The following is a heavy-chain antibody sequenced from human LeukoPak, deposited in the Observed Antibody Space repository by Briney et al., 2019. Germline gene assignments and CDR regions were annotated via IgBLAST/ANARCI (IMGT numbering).Heavy chain of an antibody. V-gene: IGHV4-31*03. CDR2: IYYSGST. CDR3: ARDSPHGVPTMVRGAKGNYYCGMDV. D-gene: IGHD3-10*01. CDR1: GASISSSGYY. Sequence: SETLSLTCIVSGASISSSGYYWGWIRQHPGKGLEWIGYIYYSGSTYYNPSLKSRVTISVDTSKNQFSLKLSSVTAADTAVYYCARDSPHGVPTMVRGAKGNYYCGMDVWGQGTTVTVSS. J-gene: IGHJ6*02.